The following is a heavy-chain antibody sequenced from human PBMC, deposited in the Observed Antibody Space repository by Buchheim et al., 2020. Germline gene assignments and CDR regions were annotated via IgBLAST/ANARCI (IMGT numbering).Heavy chain of an antibody. V-gene: IGHV4-61*01. CDR2: IYYSGSI. CDR3: AREGYYYDSSGYSNWFDP. Sequence: QVQLQESGPGLVKPSETLSLTCTVSGGSVSSGSYYWSWIRQPPGKGLEWIGYIYYSGSINYNPSLKSRVTISVDTSKNQFSLKLSSVTAADTAVYYCAREGYYYDSSGYSNWFDPWGQGTL. J-gene: IGHJ5*02. CDR1: GGSVSSGSYY. D-gene: IGHD3-22*01.